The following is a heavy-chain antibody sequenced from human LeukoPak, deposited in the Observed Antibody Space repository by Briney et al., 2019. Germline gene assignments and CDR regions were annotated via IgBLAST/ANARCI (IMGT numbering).Heavy chain of an antibody. V-gene: IGHV1-69*04. J-gene: IGHJ4*02. CDR3: ATTNDGGGYQWGDFFDF. D-gene: IGHD3-22*01. Sequence: SVKVSCKASGGTSNSYAISWVRQAPGQGLEWMGRIIPNLGTTNRAQNFQDRVTLTADKSTNTAYMELTSLTSDDTAVYYCATTNDGGGYQWGDFFDFWGQGTLVAVSS. CDR2: IIPNLGTT. CDR1: GGTSNSYA.